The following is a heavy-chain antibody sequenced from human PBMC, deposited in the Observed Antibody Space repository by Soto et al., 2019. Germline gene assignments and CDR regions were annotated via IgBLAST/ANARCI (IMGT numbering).Heavy chain of an antibody. V-gene: IGHV3-23*04. D-gene: IGHD3-16*01. Sequence: VQLVESGGGVVQLGRSLRLSCAASGFTFSSYGMHWVRQAPGKGLEWVSAISGSGGSTYYADSVKGRFTISRDNSKNTLYLQMNSLRAEDTAVYYCAKDLRRWLQGGFDYWGQGTLVTVSS. CDR2: ISGSGGST. CDR1: GFTFSSYG. J-gene: IGHJ4*02. CDR3: AKDLRRWLQGGFDY.